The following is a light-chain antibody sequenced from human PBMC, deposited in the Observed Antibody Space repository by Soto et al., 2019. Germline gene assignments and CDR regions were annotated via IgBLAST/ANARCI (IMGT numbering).Light chain of an antibody. CDR3: VLYMGSGIWV. J-gene: IGLJ3*02. CDR1: SGSVSINYY. Sequence: QTVVTQEPSFSVSPGRTVTLTCGLSSGSVSINYYPSWYQQTPGQAPRRLIYSTNTRSSGVPDRFSGSILGNKAALTITGAQADDESDYYCVLYMGSGIWVFGGGTKLTVL. CDR2: STN. V-gene: IGLV8-61*01.